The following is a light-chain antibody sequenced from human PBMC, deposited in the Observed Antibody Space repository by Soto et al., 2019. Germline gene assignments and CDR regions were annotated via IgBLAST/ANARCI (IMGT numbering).Light chain of an antibody. V-gene: IGKV4-1*01. Sequence: VMTQSPDSLAVSLGQMSTVCCKSSQILIYSANNKNYLAWYQHRPGQPPKLLISWASTRESGVPDRFTGSGSGTNFTLTISGLQAEDVAVYYCQQYYDTPWTFGQGTKVDI. CDR3: QQYYDTPWT. J-gene: IGKJ1*01. CDR1: QILIYSANNKNY. CDR2: WAS.